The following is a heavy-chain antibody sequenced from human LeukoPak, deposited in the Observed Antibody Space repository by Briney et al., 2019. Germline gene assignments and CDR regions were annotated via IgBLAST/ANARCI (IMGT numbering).Heavy chain of an antibody. D-gene: IGHD1-26*01. J-gene: IGHJ4*02. CDR3: ARGSYYVH. CDR1: GYTFTKYG. V-gene: IGHV1-18*01. CDR2: ISTYSDRI. Sequence: GASVKVSSQASGYTFTKYGIRWVRQAPGPRLEWMGWISTYSDRIKYAQNFQGRLTMTTDTSTSTAYMDLRGLTSDDTAMYYCARGSYYVHWGQGTLVTVSS.